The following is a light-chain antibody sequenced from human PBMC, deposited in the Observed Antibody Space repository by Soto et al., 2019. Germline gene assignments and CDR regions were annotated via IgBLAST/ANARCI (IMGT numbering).Light chain of an antibody. V-gene: IGLV1-44*01. CDR2: NNN. CDR1: RSNIGRNT. CDR3: AAWDDSLDGQDYV. J-gene: IGLJ1*01. Sequence: QSVLTRPPSASATPGQRVTIACSGSRSNIGRNTVNWYQHLPGTAPKVLIYNNNQRPSGVPDRFSGSKSGASASLAISGLQPEDEADYYCAAWDDSLDGQDYVFGTGTKLTVL.